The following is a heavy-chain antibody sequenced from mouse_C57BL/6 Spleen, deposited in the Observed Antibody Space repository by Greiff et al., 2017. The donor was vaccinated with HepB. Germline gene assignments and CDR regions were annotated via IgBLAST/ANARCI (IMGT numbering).Heavy chain of an antibody. Sequence: VQLQQSGAELVKPGASVKMSCKASGYTFTSYWITWVKQRPGQGLEWIGDIYPGSGSTNYNEKFKSKATLTVDTSSSTAYMQLSSLTSEDSAVYSCARGCSIITTVVATDYFDYWGQGTTLTVSS. V-gene: IGHV1-55*01. CDR3: ARGCSIITTVVATDYFDY. J-gene: IGHJ2*01. CDR2: IYPGSGST. D-gene: IGHD1-1*01. CDR1: GYTFTSYW.